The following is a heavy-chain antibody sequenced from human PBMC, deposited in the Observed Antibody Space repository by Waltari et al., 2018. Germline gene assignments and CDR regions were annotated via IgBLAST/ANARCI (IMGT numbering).Heavy chain of an antibody. CDR1: GFTFSSYS. Sequence: EVQLVESGGGLVKPGGSLRLSCAASGFTFSSYSMNWVRQAPGKGLEWVSSISSSSSYIAYADSVKGRFTISRDNARNSLYLQMNSLRAEDTAVYYCARADYYDSSGYYYVYYYYMDVWGKGTTVTISS. CDR3: ARADYYDSSGYYYVYYYYMDV. J-gene: IGHJ6*03. V-gene: IGHV3-21*01. D-gene: IGHD3-22*01. CDR2: ISSSSSYI.